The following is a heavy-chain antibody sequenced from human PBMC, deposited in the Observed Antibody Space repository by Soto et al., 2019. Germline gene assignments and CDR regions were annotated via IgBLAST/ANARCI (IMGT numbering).Heavy chain of an antibody. CDR2: MRSKVYGVAT. CDR3: SRVLGDGYKYGPSDD. V-gene: IGHV3-49*04. Sequence: GSLRRTCTTSGVKIGDYSLNWVRQAPGKGLEWVGFMRSKVYGVATEFAASVEGRFRMSRDDFRGIAYLEMNSLKTEDTGVYYCSRVLGDGYKYGPSDDWGQGTLVAVSS. J-gene: IGHJ4*02. D-gene: IGHD5-12*01. CDR1: GVKIGDYS.